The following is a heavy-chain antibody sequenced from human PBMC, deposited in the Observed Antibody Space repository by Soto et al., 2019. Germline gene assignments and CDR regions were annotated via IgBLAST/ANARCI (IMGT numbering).Heavy chain of an antibody. Sequence: GASVKVSCKASGYTFTDYYIHWVRQAPGQGLGWMGWINPNSGGTNYAQKFQGRVTMTRDTSISTAYMELSRLISDDTAVYYCARGDVRVVASFDPWGQGALVTAPQ. V-gene: IGHV1-2*02. CDR1: GYTFTDYY. CDR2: INPNSGGT. D-gene: IGHD2-15*01. CDR3: ARGDVRVVASFDP. J-gene: IGHJ5*02.